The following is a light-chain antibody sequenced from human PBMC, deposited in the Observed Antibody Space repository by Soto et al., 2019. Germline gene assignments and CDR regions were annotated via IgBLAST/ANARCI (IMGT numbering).Light chain of an antibody. V-gene: IGKV3-15*01. Sequence: EIVMTQSPATLSVSPGDGATLSCRASQSLRSKLAWYQHKPGQSPRLLIYDASTRATGIPDRFSGSGSGTDFTLTISRLEPEDFAVYYCQQYRTSPITFGQGTRLEIK. CDR2: DAS. J-gene: IGKJ5*01. CDR1: QSLRSK. CDR3: QQYRTSPIT.